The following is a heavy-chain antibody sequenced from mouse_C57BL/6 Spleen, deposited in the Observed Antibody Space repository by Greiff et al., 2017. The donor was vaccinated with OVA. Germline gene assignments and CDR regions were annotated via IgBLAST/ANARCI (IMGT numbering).Heavy chain of an antibody. Sequence: EVQGVESGGGLVQPKGSLKLSCAASGFSFNTYAMNWVRQAPGKGLEWVARIRSKSNNYATYYADSVKDRFTISRDDSESMLYLQMNNLKTEDTAMYYCVRHSNWDSLDYWGQGTTLTVSS. D-gene: IGHD4-1*01. CDR2: IRSKSNNYAT. V-gene: IGHV10-1*01. CDR3: VRHSNWDSLDY. J-gene: IGHJ2*01. CDR1: GFSFNTYA.